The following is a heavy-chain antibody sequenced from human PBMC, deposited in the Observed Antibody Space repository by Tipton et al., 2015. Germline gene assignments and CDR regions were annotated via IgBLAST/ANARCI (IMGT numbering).Heavy chain of an antibody. CDR2: VFYSGST. CDR1: GDSINSYY. CDR3: ARDLILDL. Sequence: GLVKPSETLSLTCTVSGDSINSYYWSWIRQPPGKGLEWIGYVFYSGSTNYNPSLKNRVTISVDTSKNQFSLRLSSVTAADTAVYYCARDLILDLWGRGTLVTVSS. J-gene: IGHJ2*01. D-gene: IGHD2-21*01. V-gene: IGHV4-59*01.